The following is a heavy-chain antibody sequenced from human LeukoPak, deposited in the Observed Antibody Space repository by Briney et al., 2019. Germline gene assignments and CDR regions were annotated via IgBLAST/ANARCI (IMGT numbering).Heavy chain of an antibody. D-gene: IGHD5-12*01. J-gene: IGHJ4*02. Sequence: GGSLRLSCEASGFTFSSYSMNWVRQAPGKGLEWVSSISSSSSYIYYADSVKGRFTISRDNAKNSLYLQMNSLRAEDTAVYYCARSYSGYDFVNGYWGQGTLVTVSS. CDR2: ISSSSSYI. CDR1: GFTFSSYS. V-gene: IGHV3-21*01. CDR3: ARSYSGYDFVNGY.